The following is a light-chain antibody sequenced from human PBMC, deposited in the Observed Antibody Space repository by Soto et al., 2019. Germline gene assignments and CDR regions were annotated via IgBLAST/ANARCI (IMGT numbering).Light chain of an antibody. Sequence: VLTQPPVTLSLSPGDRDTLSGRASQSVSTYLARYRQVPGQPPRLLIYDTTNRAAGIPPRFSGSRSGTDFTLTISSVEPEDFALYYCHQRNTFGQGTRLEIK. CDR2: DTT. CDR1: QSVSTY. CDR3: HQRNT. V-gene: IGKV3-11*01. J-gene: IGKJ5*01.